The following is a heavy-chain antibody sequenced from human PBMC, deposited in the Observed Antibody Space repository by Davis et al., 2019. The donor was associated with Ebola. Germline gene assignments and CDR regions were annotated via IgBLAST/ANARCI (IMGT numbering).Heavy chain of an antibody. CDR2: IKEDGIEK. Sequence: GGSLRLSCAASGFTFSSYAMSWVRQAPGKGLEWVANIKEDGIEKYYVDSVKGRFTISRDNAKNSLYLQMNSLRGEDTAVYYCARDRLIDYWGQGTLVTVSS. V-gene: IGHV3-7*03. CDR3: ARDRLIDY. CDR1: GFTFSSYA. J-gene: IGHJ4*02.